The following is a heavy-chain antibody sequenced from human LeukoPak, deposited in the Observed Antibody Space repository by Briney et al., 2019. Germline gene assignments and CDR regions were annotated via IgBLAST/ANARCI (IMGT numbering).Heavy chain of an antibody. D-gene: IGHD3-22*01. V-gene: IGHV1-18*01. Sequence: ASVKVSCKASVYTSTSYGISWVRQAPGQGLEWMGWISAHNGNTHSAQKFQGRVTMTTETSTSTVYMEMRSLRSDDTAVYYCARDPYYHDNRGYRNNWCDPWGQGTLVTVSS. CDR1: VYTSTSYG. J-gene: IGHJ5*02. CDR2: ISAHNGNT. CDR3: ARDPYYHDNRGYRNNWCDP.